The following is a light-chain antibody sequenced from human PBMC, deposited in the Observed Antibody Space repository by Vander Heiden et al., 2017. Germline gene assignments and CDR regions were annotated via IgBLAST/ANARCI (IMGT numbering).Light chain of an antibody. Sequence: QSVLTPPPSVSGAPGQRVTIPCTGSSSNIGAGYDVHWYQQLPGTAPKLLIYGNSNRPSGVPDRFSGSKSGTSASLAITGLQAEDEAAYYCQSLDSSRGGSNVLFGGGTKLTVL. J-gene: IGLJ2*01. CDR2: GNS. CDR3: QSLDSSRGGSNVL. CDR1: SSNIGAGYD. V-gene: IGLV1-40*01.